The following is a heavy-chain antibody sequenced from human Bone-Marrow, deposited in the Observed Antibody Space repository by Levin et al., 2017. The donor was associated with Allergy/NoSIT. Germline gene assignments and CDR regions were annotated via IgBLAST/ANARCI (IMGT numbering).Heavy chain of an antibody. Sequence: SCKASGGTFSSYTISWVRQAPGQGLEWMGRIIPILGIANYAQKFQGRVTITADKSTSTAYMELSSLRSEDTAVYYCARSAPSGSYSDPWPDYWGQGTLVTVSS. CDR2: IIPILGIA. V-gene: IGHV1-69*02. D-gene: IGHD1-26*01. J-gene: IGHJ4*02. CDR1: GGTFSSYT. CDR3: ARSAPSGSYSDPWPDY.